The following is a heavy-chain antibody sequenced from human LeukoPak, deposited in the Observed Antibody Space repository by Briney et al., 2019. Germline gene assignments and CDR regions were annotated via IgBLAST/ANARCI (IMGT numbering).Heavy chain of an antibody. CDR3: GREQLAYCGGDCYSGAY. D-gene: IGHD2-21*02. V-gene: IGHV3-11*01. Sequence: PGGSLRLSCAASGFTFSDYYMSWIRQAPGKGLEWVSYISSSGSTIYYADSVKGRFTISRGNAKNSLYLQMNSLRAEDTAVYYCGREQLAYCGGDCYSGAYWGKGTRVTVSS. J-gene: IGHJ4*02. CDR2: ISSSGSTI. CDR1: GFTFSDYY.